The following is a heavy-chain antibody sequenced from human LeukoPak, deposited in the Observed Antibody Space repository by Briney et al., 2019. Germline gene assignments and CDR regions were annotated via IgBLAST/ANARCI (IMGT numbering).Heavy chain of an antibody. CDR1: GFTFSSYN. CDR2: ISSSRSYI. Sequence: PGGSLRLSCAASGFTFSSYNMNWVRQAPGKGLVWVSSISSSRSYIYYADSVKGRFTISRDNAKNSLDLQLNSLRAEDTAVYYCARGFSSSTSCYGYYYYGMDVWGQGTTVTVSS. J-gene: IGHJ6*02. CDR3: ARGFSSSTSCYGYYYYGMDV. D-gene: IGHD2-2*01. V-gene: IGHV3-21*06.